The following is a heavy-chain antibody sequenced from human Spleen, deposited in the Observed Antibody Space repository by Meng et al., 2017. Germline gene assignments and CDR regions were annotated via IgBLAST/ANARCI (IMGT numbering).Heavy chain of an antibody. J-gene: IGHJ3*02. V-gene: IGHV1-69*13. CDR3: ARVRQVPAADAFDI. CDR2: INAVFGTT. Sequence: SVKVSCKASGYTFTGYYMHWVRQAPGQGLEWMGGINAVFGTTNYAQKFQDRVTITSDESTSTVYMELTRLTSEDTAVYFCARVRQVPAADAFDIWGQGTMVTVSS. D-gene: IGHD2-2*01. CDR1: GYTFTGYY.